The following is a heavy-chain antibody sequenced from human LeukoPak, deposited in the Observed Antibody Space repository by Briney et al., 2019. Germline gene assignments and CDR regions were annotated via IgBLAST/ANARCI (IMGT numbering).Heavy chain of an antibody. CDR2: IKQDGSEK. D-gene: IGHD3-22*01. CDR1: GFTFSSYE. CDR3: ARAGLWYYDSSGYCTN. Sequence: GGSLRLSCAASGFTFSSYEMNWVRQAPGKGLEWVANIKQDGSEKYYVDSVKGRFTISRDNAKNSLYLQMNSLRAEDTAVYYCARAGLWYYDSSGYCTNWGQGTLVTVSS. V-gene: IGHV3-7*01. J-gene: IGHJ4*02.